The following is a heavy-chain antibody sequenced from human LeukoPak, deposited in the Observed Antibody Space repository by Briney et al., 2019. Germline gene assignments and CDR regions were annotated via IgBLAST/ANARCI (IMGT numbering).Heavy chain of an antibody. CDR1: GFTFSTFA. J-gene: IGHJ4*02. V-gene: IGHV3-23*01. Sequence: GGSLRLSCAASGFTFSTFAMSWVRQAPGKGLEWVSSITDSGGGTYYADSVKGRFTISRDNSKNTLYLQMNSLRAEDTALYYCAKKSALEMPTIKAFGQWGQGTLVTVSS. CDR3: AKKSALEMPTIKAFGQ. CDR2: ITDSGGGT. D-gene: IGHD5-24*01.